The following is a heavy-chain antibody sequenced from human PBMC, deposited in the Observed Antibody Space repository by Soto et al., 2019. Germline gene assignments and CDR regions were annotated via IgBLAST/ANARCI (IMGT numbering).Heavy chain of an antibody. CDR1: GGTFSSYA. D-gene: IGHD2-2*01. CDR2: IIPIFGTA. Sequence: QVQLVQSGAEVKKPGSSVKVSCKASGGTFSSYAIRWVRQAPGQGLEWMGGIIPIFGTANYAQKFQGRVTITADESTSTAYMELSSLRSEDTAVYYCARYCSSTSCYPYYYYYGMDVWGQGTTVTVSS. J-gene: IGHJ6*02. V-gene: IGHV1-69*01. CDR3: ARYCSSTSCYPYYYYYGMDV.